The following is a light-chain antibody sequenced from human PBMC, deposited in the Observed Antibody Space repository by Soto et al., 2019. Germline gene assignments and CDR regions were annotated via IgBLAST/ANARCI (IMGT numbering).Light chain of an antibody. Sequence: QSALTQPASVSGSPGQSITISCTGTHNDIGTYNYVSWYQHHPGKAPKLLIYEVSNRPSGVSNRCSGSKSGNTASLTISGLQAEDEADYHCTSFTTSTTVVFGGGPKLTVL. J-gene: IGLJ2*01. CDR1: HNDIGTYNY. V-gene: IGLV2-14*01. CDR2: EVS. CDR3: TSFTTSTTVV.